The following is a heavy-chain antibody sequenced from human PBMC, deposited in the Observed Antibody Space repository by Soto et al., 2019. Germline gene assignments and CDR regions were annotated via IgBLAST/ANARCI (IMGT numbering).Heavy chain of an antibody. J-gene: IGHJ5*02. CDR2: ISGSGGST. CDR3: AGSSDWYAWFDP. Sequence: VGSLRLSCAASGFTFSSYAMSWVRQAPGKGLEWVSAISGSGGSTYYADSVKGRFTISRDNSKSTLYLRMSSLRAEDTAVYYCAGSSDWYAWFDPWGQGTLVTVSS. CDR1: GFTFSSYA. V-gene: IGHV3-23*01. D-gene: IGHD6-19*01.